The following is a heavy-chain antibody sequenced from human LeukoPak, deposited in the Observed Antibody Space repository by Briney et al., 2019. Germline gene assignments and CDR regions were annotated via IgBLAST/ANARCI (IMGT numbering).Heavy chain of an antibody. V-gene: IGHV4-39*01. J-gene: IGHJ6*03. CDR1: GGSISSRSYY. CDR3: VVPGGNYYYYYMDV. D-gene: IGHD1-14*01. Sequence: SETLSLTCTASGGSISSRSYYWAWIRQPPGKGLEWIGSIYYSGSTYYNPSLKSRVTISVDTSKNQFSLKLSSVTAADTAVYYCVVPGGNYYYYYMDVWGKGTTVTVSS. CDR2: IYYSGST.